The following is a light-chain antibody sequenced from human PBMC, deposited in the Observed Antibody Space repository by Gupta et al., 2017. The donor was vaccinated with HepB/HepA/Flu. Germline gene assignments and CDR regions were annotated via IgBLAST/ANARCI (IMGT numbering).Light chain of an antibody. CDR1: TGAVTSGHY. CDR2: DTT. V-gene: IGLV7-46*01. J-gene: IGLJ3*02. Sequence: QAVVTQEPSLTVSPGGTVTLTCGSSTGAVTSGHYPYWFQQKPGQAPRTLIYDTTNKHSWTPARFSGSLLGVKAALTLSGAQPEDESDYFCLLYYTGVGVFGGGTKLTVL. CDR3: LLYYTGVGV.